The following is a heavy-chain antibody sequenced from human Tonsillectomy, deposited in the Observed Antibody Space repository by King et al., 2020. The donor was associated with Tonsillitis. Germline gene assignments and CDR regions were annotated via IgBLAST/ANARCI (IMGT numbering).Heavy chain of an antibody. D-gene: IGHD3-9*01. CDR3: ASPFPVLKY. J-gene: IGHJ4*02. CDR1: GGSISSYY. V-gene: IGHV4-59*01. CDR2: IYYSVST. Sequence: QLQESGPGLVKPSETLSLTCTVSGGSISSYYWSRIRQPPGKRLEWIGYIYYSVSTKYNPSLKSRVTISVDTSKSQFSLKLSSVTAAATAMYYCASPFPVLKYWGQGTLVTVSS.